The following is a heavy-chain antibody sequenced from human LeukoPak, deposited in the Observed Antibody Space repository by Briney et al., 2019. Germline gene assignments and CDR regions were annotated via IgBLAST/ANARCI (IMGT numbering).Heavy chain of an antibody. CDR1: GGSISNYY. J-gene: IGHJ4*02. Sequence: SETLSLTCTVSGGSISNYYRSWIRQPPGKGLEWIGYIFYSGSTNYNPSLKSRVTMSLDTSKSHFSLKLSSVTVADTAVYYCARGASPDFWGQGTLVTVSS. CDR3: ARGASPDF. V-gene: IGHV4-59*01. CDR2: IFYSGST.